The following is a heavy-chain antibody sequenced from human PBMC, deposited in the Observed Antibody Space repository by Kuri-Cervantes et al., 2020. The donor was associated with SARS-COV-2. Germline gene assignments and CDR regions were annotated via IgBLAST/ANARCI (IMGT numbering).Heavy chain of an antibody. V-gene: IGHV3-23*01. Sequence: GEALKISCAASGFNFSSYAMSWVRQAPGKGLEWVSAISGSGGSTYYADSVKGRFTISRDNAKNSLYLVMSSLRSEDTAVYYCARDLRFGKSFEYWGQGTLVTVSS. CDR1: GFNFSSYA. J-gene: IGHJ4*02. CDR2: ISGSGGST. CDR3: ARDLRFGKSFEY. D-gene: IGHD3-16*01.